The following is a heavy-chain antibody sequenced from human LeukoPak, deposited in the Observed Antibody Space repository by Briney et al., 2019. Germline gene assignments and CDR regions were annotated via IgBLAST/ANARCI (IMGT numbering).Heavy chain of an antibody. CDR1: GGTFSSYA. CDR3: ARQRVTRVGFDP. V-gene: IGHV1-18*01. Sequence: GASVKVSCKASGGTFSSYAISWVRQAPGQGLEWMGWISAYNGNTNYAQKLQGRVTMTTDTSTSTAYMELRSLRSDDTAVYYCARQRVTRVGFDPWGQGTLVTVSS. D-gene: IGHD2-21*02. CDR2: ISAYNGNT. J-gene: IGHJ5*02.